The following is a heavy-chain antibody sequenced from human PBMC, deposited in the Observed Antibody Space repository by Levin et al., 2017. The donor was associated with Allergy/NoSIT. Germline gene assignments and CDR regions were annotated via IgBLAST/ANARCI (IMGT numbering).Heavy chain of an antibody. CDR2: ISWNSGSI. CDR1: GFTFDDYA. CDR3: AKDANFDWLLAS. Sequence: GGSLRLSCAASGFTFDDYAMHWVRQAPGKGLEWVSGISWNSGSIGYADSVKGRFTISRDNAKNSLYLQMNSLRAEDTALYYCAKDANFDWLLASWGQGTLVTVSS. D-gene: IGHD3-9*01. V-gene: IGHV3-9*01. J-gene: IGHJ4*02.